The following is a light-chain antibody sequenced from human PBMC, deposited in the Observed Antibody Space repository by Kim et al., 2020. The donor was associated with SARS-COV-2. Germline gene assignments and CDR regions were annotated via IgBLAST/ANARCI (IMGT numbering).Light chain of an antibody. CDR3: ETWDSNTHWV. V-gene: IGLV4-60*03. CDR1: SGHSSYI. Sequence: VKLTCTLSSGHSSYIIAWHQQQPGKAPRYLMKLEGSGSYNKGSGGPDRFSGSSSGADRYLTISNLQSEDEADYYCETWDSNTHWVFGGGTQLTVL. CDR2: LEGSGSY. J-gene: IGLJ3*02.